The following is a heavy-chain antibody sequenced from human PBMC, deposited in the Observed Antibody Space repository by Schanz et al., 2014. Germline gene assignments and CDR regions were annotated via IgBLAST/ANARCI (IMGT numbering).Heavy chain of an antibody. CDR3: ARGRGGNTGYEAXXY. CDR1: GYTFTTYA. D-gene: IGHD5-12*01. V-gene: IGHV7-4-1*02. J-gene: IGHJ4*02. Sequence: QVQLVQSGSELKKPGASVNISCKASGYTFTTYALNWVRQAPGQGLEWMGWINSNTGNPTYAPAFTGRFVFSLDTSXSTAYLQIIGLQAEDSAXFYCARGRGGNTGYEAXXYWGQGTRVTVSS. CDR2: INSNTGNP.